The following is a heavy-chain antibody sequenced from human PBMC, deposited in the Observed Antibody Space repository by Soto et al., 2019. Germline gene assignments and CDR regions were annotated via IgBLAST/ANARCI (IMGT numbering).Heavy chain of an antibody. J-gene: IGHJ3*01. CDR2: IHSDGSST. Sequence: GGSLRLSCAASGLTFNYDWVHWVRQAPGQGLVWVSHIHSDGSSTTYADSVKGRFTISRDNAKNTLYLQMNSLRAEDTAVYYCARGDKGGFDLWGQGTTVTVSS. V-gene: IGHV3-74*01. D-gene: IGHD2-21*02. CDR1: GLTFNYDW. CDR3: ARGDKGGFDL.